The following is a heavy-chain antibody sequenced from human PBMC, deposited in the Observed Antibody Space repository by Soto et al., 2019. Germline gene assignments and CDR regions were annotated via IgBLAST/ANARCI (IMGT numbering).Heavy chain of an antibody. CDR1: GYTFTSYA. Sequence: QVQLVQSGAKVKKPGASVKVSCKASGYTFTSYAMHWVRQAPGQRLEWMGWINAGNGNTKYSQKFQGRVTITRDTSASTAYMELSSLRSEDTAVYYCARGVITGTYLNFDYWGQGTLVTVSS. J-gene: IGHJ4*02. D-gene: IGHD1-7*01. CDR3: ARGVITGTYLNFDY. CDR2: INAGNGNT. V-gene: IGHV1-3*01.